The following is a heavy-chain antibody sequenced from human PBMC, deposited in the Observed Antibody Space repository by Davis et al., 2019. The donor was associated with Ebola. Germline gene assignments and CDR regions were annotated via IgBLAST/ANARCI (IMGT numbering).Heavy chain of an antibody. CDR3: TRGVGTTGYSFAY. Sequence: GESLKISCASSGFTFSTYSMNWVRQAPGKGLEWVSYISSGSSTIYYADSVKGRFTISRDNAKNSLFLQMNSLRDEDTALYYCTRGVGTTGYSFAYWGQGTLVTVS. CDR2: ISSGSSTI. D-gene: IGHD1-26*01. V-gene: IGHV3-48*02. J-gene: IGHJ4*02. CDR1: GFTFSTYS.